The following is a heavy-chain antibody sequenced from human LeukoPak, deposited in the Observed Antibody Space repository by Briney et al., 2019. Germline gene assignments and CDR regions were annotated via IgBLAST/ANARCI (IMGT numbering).Heavy chain of an antibody. CDR2: INPNSGGT. J-gene: IGHJ5*02. Sequence: ASVKVSCKASGYTFTGYYMHWVRQAPGQGLEWMGRINPNSGGTNYAQKFQGRVTMTRDTSISTAYMELSRLRSDDTAVYYCARGRYDSSGYALNWFDPWGQGTLVIVSS. CDR1: GYTFTGYY. CDR3: ARGRYDSSGYALNWFDP. V-gene: IGHV1-2*06. D-gene: IGHD3-22*01.